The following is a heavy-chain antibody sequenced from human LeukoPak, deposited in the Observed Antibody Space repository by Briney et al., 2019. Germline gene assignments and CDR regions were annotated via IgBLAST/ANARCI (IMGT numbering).Heavy chain of an antibody. CDR3: ARVVDIVAGGFDP. CDR2: IYHSGST. CDR1: GGSISSGGYS. J-gene: IGHJ5*02. D-gene: IGHD2-2*03. V-gene: IGHV4-30-2*01. Sequence: NPSQTLSLTCAVSGGSISSGGYSWSWIRQPPGKGLEWIGYIYHSGSTYYNPSLKSRVTIPVDRSKNQFSLKLSSVTAADTAVYYCARVVDIVAGGFDPRGQGTLVTVSS.